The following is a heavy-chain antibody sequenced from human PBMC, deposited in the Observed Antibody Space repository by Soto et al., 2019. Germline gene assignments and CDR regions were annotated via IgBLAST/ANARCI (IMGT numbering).Heavy chain of an antibody. CDR1: GDSVSGNSGA. V-gene: IGHV6-1*01. CDR3: ARGWLRGSFDY. Sequence: SPTLSLTCAISGDSVSGNSGAWNWMRQSPSRGLEWLGRTYYESKWFNEYAVSVRSRISINPDTSKNQFSLQLNSVTPEDTAVYYCARGWLRGSFDYWGQGTLVTVSS. D-gene: IGHD5-12*01. J-gene: IGHJ4*02. CDR2: TYYESKWFN.